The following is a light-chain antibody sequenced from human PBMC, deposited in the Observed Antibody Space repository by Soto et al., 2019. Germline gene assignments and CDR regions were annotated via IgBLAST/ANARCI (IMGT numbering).Light chain of an antibody. J-gene: IGLJ2*01. CDR1: KVGGIS. Sequence: SYVLTQPPSVSVAPGQTARITCGGDKVGGISVHWYQQKPGQAPVLVVYDDNDRPSGIPERFSGSNSGNTATLAISRVEAGDEADYFCQVWDSYSEHAVFGGGTKVTVL. V-gene: IGLV3-21*02. CDR2: DDN. CDR3: QVWDSYSEHAV.